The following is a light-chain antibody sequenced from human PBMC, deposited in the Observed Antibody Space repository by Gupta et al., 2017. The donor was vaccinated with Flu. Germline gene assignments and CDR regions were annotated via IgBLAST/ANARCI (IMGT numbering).Light chain of an antibody. V-gene: IGKV3-20*01. Sequence: EIVLTQSPGTLSLSPGERGTLSCRTSQIFNNSCLGWFQQKPGQAPRLLIYGASSRATGIPDRFSGSGSGTDFTLTISRLEPEDFAVYYCQQYDDSTLTFGGGTKVEIK. CDR3: QQYDDSTLT. CDR2: GAS. CDR1: QIFNNSC. J-gene: IGKJ4*01.